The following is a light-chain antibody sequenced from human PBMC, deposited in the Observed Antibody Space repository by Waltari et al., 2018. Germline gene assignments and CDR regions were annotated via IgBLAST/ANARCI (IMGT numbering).Light chain of an antibody. CDR3: AAWDDSLSGWV. Sequence: QPVLTHPPSASGTPGQRVTLSCSGGPFNIHSHFVSWYRQFPGTAPKLLIYRDFQRPSGVPDRFSGSKSGTSASLAIGGLRSEDEADYYCAAWDDSLSGWVFGGGTKLTVL. CDR1: PFNIHSHF. J-gene: IGLJ3*02. CDR2: RDF. V-gene: IGLV1-47*01.